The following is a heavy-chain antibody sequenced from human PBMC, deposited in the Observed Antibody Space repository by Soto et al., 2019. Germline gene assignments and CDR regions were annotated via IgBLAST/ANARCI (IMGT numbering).Heavy chain of an antibody. J-gene: IGHJ4*01. D-gene: IGHD3-9*01. CDR3: GNDRGHGDWYFVN. Sequence: GGSLRLSCAASGFTFRTYVMNWVRQAPGKGLEWVSTIFDSGGSTYYADSVKGRFTISRDNSKNTLYLQMNSLRGADPSVYYCGNDRGHGDWYFVNWGQEALVTASS. CDR2: IFDSGGST. CDR1: GFTFRTYV. V-gene: IGHV3-23*01.